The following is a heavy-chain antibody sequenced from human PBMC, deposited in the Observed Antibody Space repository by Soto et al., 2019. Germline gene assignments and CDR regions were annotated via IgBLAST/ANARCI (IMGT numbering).Heavy chain of an antibody. V-gene: IGHV1-18*01. CDR3: ARGHDLWRPQYYYYGMDG. D-gene: IGHD3-3*01. J-gene: IGHJ6*02. Sequence: ASVKVSCKASGYTFTSYGISWVRQAPGQGLEWMGWISAYNGNTNYAQKLQGRVTMTTDTSTSTAYMELRSLGSDDTAVYYFARGHDLWRPQYYYYGMDGWGQGTTVTVSS. CDR2: ISAYNGNT. CDR1: GYTFTSYG.